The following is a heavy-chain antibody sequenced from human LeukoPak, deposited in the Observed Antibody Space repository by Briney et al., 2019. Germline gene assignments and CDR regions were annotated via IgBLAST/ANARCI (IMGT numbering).Heavy chain of an antibody. CDR1: GYSFTSYW. D-gene: IGHD2-15*01. CDR3: ARVVCSGDTCYPRNWFDP. Sequence: GESLKISCTASGYSFTSYWISWVRQMHGKGLEWMGRASPSDSETYYSPAFRGHVTMSVDKSISIAYLHWSSLRASDTAIYYCARVVCSGDTCYPRNWFDPWGQGTLVTVSS. CDR2: ASPSDSET. V-gene: IGHV5-10-1*01. J-gene: IGHJ5*02.